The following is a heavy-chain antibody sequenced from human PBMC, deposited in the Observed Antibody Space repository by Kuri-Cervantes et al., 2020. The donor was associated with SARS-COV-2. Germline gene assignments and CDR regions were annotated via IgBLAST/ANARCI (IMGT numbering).Heavy chain of an antibody. D-gene: IGHD3-10*01. CDR1: GFTFSSYD. J-gene: IGHJ4*02. Sequence: GESLKISCAASGFTFSSYDMRWVRQAPGKGLEWVAFIRYDGSNKYYADSVKGRFTISRDNSKDTLYLQMNSLRAEDTAVYYCARLLGSVEWFWFDGAGSYSFDYWGQGTLVTVSS. V-gene: IGHV3-30*02. CDR3: ARLLGSVEWFWFDGAGSYSFDY. CDR2: IRYDGSNK.